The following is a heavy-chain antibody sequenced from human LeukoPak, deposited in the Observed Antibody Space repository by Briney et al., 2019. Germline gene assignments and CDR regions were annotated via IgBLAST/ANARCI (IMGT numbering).Heavy chain of an antibody. Sequence: GGSLRLSCAASGFTFSSYAMSWVRQAPGKGLEWVSAISGSGGSTYYADSVKGRFTISRDNSKNTLYLQMNSLRAEDTAVYYCARGPQGVAVAKIFDYWGQGTLVTVSS. D-gene: IGHD6-19*01. J-gene: IGHJ4*02. CDR2: ISGSGGST. CDR3: ARGPQGVAVAKIFDY. CDR1: GFTFSSYA. V-gene: IGHV3-23*01.